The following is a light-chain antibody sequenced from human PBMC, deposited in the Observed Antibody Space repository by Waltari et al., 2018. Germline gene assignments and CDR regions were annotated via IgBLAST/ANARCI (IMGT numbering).Light chain of an antibody. CDR1: QSVLYSSNNKND. J-gene: IGKJ4*01. V-gene: IGKV4-1*01. CDR2: WAS. CDR3: QQYFTTFTVT. Sequence: DIVMTQSPDSLAVSLGERATINCKSGQSVLYSSNNKNDLAWYQQRPRQPPKLLIYWASTRESGVPDRFSGSGSGTDFTLTISSLQAEDVAVYYCQQYFTTFTVTFGGGTKVEIK.